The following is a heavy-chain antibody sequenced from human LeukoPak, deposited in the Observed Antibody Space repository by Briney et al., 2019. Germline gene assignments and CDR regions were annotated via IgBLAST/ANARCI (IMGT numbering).Heavy chain of an antibody. CDR1: GGSIRDYY. D-gene: IGHD6-19*01. CDR2: IYYDGST. J-gene: IGHJ4*02. V-gene: IGHV4-59*01. Sequence: PSETLSLTCTVSGGSIRDYYWIWIRQPPGKGLEWIAYIYYDGSTNYNPSFKSRVTISVDKSKNHFSMRLSSVTAADTAVYHCARGYSSGRIDYWGQGTLVTVSS. CDR3: ARGYSSGRIDY.